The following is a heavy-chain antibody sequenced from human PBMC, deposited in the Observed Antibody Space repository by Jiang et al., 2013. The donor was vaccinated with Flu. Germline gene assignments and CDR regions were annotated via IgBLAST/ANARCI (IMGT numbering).Heavy chain of an antibody. J-gene: IGHJ4*02. CDR3: ARIRGAMVRGASGYYFDY. Sequence: KPTQTLTLTCTFSGFSLSTSGMCVSWIRQPPGKALEWLALIDWDDDKYYSTPLKTRLTISKDTSKNQVVLTMTNMDPVDTATYYCARIRGAMVRGASGYYFDYWGQGTLVTVSS. CDR1: GFSLSTSGMC. D-gene: IGHD3-10*01. CDR2: IDWDDDK. V-gene: IGHV2-70*01.